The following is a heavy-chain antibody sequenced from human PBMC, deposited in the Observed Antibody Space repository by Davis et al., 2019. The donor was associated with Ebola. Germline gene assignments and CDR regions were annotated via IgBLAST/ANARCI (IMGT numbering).Heavy chain of an antibody. CDR1: GYTFTGSY. J-gene: IGHJ4*02. CDR2: INPNSGGT. CDR3: ARVERPGFQLLGADY. V-gene: IGHV1-2*02. Sequence: ASVTVSCQASGYTFTGSYMHWVRQAPGQGLEWMGWINPNSGGTKYAQKFQGRVTMTRDTSISTAYMELSRPRSDDMAVYYCARVERPGFQLLGADYWGQGTLVTVSS. D-gene: IGHD2-2*01.